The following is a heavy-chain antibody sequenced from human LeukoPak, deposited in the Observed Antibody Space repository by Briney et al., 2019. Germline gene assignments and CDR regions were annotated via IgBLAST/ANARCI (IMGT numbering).Heavy chain of an antibody. CDR2: ISASGDST. J-gene: IGHJ4*02. CDR1: GFTFSSHA. D-gene: IGHD2-2*02. CDR3: AKTYRVAAAIRYFDF. Sequence: QPGGSLRLSCAASGFTFSSHAMNWVRQAPGKGLEWVSAISASGDSTYYADSVKGRFTISRDNSKNTLYLQMNSLRAEDTAVYYCAKTYRVAAAIRYFDFWGQGTLVTVSS. V-gene: IGHV3-23*01.